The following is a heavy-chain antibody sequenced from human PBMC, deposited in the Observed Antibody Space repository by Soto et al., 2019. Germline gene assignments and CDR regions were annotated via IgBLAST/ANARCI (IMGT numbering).Heavy chain of an antibody. J-gene: IGHJ5*02. CDR2: ITAGNGNT. Sequence: QVQLVQSGAEVKKPGASVKVSCKASGYTFTSYAMHWVRQAPGQRLEWMGWITAGNGNTKYSQKFQGRVTITRDTSESTAYMELSSLRSEDTAVYYCARPNLEWLKGMENWFDPWGQGTLVTVSS. V-gene: IGHV1-3*01. D-gene: IGHD3-3*01. CDR1: GYTFTSYA. CDR3: ARPNLEWLKGMENWFDP.